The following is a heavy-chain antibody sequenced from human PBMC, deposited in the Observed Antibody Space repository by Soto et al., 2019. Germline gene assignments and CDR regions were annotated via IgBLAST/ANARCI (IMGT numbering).Heavy chain of an antibody. Sequence: QVQLVESGGGVVQPGRSLRLSCAVSGFTFSNYAMHWVRQAPGQGLEWVAVISYDGGNKYYADSVKGRFTISRDNSKNTLYLQMNNLRAEDTAVYYCARDPGYYDSSGSYFYYFDNWGQGTLVTVSS. J-gene: IGHJ4*02. V-gene: IGHV3-30-3*01. CDR2: ISYDGGNK. CDR3: ARDPGYYDSSGSYFYYFDN. CDR1: GFTFSNYA. D-gene: IGHD3-22*01.